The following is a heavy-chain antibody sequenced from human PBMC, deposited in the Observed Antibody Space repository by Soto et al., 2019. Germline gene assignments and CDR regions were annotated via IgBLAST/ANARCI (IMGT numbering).Heavy chain of an antibody. CDR1: GYTFTSYG. CDR2: ISAYNGNT. CDR3: ARCRHLVYYYYYGMDV. D-gene: IGHD6-6*01. Sequence: QVQRVQSGAEVKTPGASVKVSCKASGYTFTSYGISWVRQASGHGRAGMGWISAYNGNTNYAQKLHGRVTMTTDTSTSTAYMELRSLRSDDTAVYYCARCRHLVYYYYYGMDVWGQGTTVTVSS. J-gene: IGHJ6*02. V-gene: IGHV1-18*01.